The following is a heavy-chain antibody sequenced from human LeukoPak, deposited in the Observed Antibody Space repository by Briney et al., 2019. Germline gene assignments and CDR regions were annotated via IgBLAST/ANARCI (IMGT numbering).Heavy chain of an antibody. CDR2: ISTSSVST. Sequence: SGGSLRLSCAASGFTFSTYAMIWVRQAPGQGLEWVSAISTSSVSTYYANSVKGRFTISRDNSKNTLYLQMNSLRADDTAVYYCASGVTFGETFFDSWGQGTLVTVSS. CDR1: GFTFSTYA. V-gene: IGHV3-23*01. CDR3: ASGVTFGETFFDS. D-gene: IGHD3-10*01. J-gene: IGHJ4*02.